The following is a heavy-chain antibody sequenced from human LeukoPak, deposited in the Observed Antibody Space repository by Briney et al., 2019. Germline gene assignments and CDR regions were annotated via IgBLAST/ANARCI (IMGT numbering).Heavy chain of an antibody. D-gene: IGHD3-3*02. Sequence: GGSLRLSCVASGFTFSTYWMSWVRQAPGKGLEWVANINQDGSDKYYVDSVKGRLTISRDNAKISLYLQMNSLRVEDTAVYYCASDPFTISAYDAFNIWGQGTVVTVSS. CDR1: GFTFSTYW. J-gene: IGHJ3*02. CDR2: INQDGSDK. V-gene: IGHV3-7*01. CDR3: ASDPFTISAYDAFNI.